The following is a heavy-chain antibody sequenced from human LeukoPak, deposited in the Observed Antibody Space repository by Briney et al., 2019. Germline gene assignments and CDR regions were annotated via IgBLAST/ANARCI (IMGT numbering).Heavy chain of an antibody. CDR2: IPYDGTNK. CDR3: VQGTRRGAITMVRGVIGKSYYFDS. J-gene: IGHJ4*02. Sequence: GGSLRLSCAPSGFTFSNYGMHWVRQAPGKGLGWVAFIPYDGTNKYHADSVKGRFTISRDNSKNTLYLQMNSLRAEDTAVYYCVQGTRRGAITMVRGVIGKSYYFDSWGQGTLVTVSS. V-gene: IGHV3-30*02. D-gene: IGHD3-10*01. CDR1: GFTFSNYG.